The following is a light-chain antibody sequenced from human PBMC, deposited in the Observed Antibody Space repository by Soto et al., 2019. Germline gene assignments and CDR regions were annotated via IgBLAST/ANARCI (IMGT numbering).Light chain of an antibody. CDR3: LQSYRTPLT. CDR2: AAS. Sequence: DIQMTQSPSTLSASVGDRVTITCGASQSISSYLNWYQQKPGKAPKLLVYAASSLQSGVPSRFSGSGSGTDFTLTISSLQPEDFATYYCLQSYRTPLTFGGGTKVDI. CDR1: QSISSY. J-gene: IGKJ4*01. V-gene: IGKV1-39*01.